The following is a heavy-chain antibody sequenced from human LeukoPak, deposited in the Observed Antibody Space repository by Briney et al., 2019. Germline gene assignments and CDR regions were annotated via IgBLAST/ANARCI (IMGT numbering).Heavy chain of an antibody. CDR1: GFTFSSYW. Sequence: GGSLRLSCAASGFTFSSYWMHWVRQAPGKGLEWVSSISGSNSYIFYADSVKGRFTVSRDNAKDSLYLQMNSLRAEDTAVYYCARALTTLTYEGYWGQGTLVTVSS. CDR2: ISGSNSYI. V-gene: IGHV3-21*01. D-gene: IGHD1-1*01. J-gene: IGHJ4*02. CDR3: ARALTTLTYEGY.